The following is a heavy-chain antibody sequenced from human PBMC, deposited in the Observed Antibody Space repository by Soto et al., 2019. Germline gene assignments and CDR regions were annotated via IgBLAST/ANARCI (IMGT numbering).Heavy chain of an antibody. D-gene: IGHD1-26*01. CDR3: VKEGKMGVEGFDF. V-gene: IGHV3-23*01. J-gene: IGHJ4*02. CDR2: ITSSGDRA. Sequence: PGGSLRLSCVDSRFSFSSYAMSWVRQAPGKGLEWVSSITSSGDRAHYADSVKGRFTISRDNSKNTLYLQMNSLGAEDTAIYYCVKEGKMGVEGFDFWGQGTLVTVSS. CDR1: RFSFSSYA.